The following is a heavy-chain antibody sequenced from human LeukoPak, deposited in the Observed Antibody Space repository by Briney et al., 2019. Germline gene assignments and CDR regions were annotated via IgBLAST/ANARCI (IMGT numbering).Heavy chain of an antibody. CDR3: ARGIDY. Sequence: GGSLSLSCKVSGFTVSSNYMSWVRQAPGKGLEWVSIIYSGGYTHDADSVKGRFAIARDSPKNTLYLQMNTLRAEDTAVYYCARGIDYWGQGTLVTVSS. J-gene: IGHJ4*02. CDR1: GFTVSSNY. V-gene: IGHV3-66*02. CDR2: IYSGGYT.